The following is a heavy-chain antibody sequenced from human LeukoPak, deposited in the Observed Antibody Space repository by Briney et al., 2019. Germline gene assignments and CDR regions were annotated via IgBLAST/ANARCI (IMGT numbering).Heavy chain of an antibody. CDR3: ARVFGLRMVRGVTFGY. Sequence: ASVKVSCKASGYTFTVYYMHWVRQAPGQGLEWMGWINPNSGGTNYAQKFQGRVTMTRDTSISTAYMELSRLRSDDTAVYYCARVFGLRMVRGVTFGYWGQGTLVTVSS. J-gene: IGHJ4*02. D-gene: IGHD3-10*01. CDR1: GYTFTVYY. CDR2: INPNSGGT. V-gene: IGHV1-2*02.